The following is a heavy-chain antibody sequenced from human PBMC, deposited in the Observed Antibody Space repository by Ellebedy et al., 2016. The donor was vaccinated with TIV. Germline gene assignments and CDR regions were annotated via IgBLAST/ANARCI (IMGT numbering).Heavy chain of an antibody. CDR3: ARDGGYGAKTPYALDI. CDR1: GYTFTSYY. V-gene: IGHV1-46*01. Sequence: ASVKVSCKASGYTFTSYYMQWVRQAPGQGLEWMGIINPSGGSTSYAQKFQGRVTMTRDTSTSTVYMELSSLKSEDTAVHYCARDGGYGAKTPYALDIWGQGTMVTVSS. J-gene: IGHJ3*02. D-gene: IGHD4-17*01. CDR2: INPSGGST.